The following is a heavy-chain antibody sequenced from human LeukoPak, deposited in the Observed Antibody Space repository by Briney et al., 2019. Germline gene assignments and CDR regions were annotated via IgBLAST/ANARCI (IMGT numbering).Heavy chain of an antibody. CDR2: MWYDGSNK. D-gene: IGHD3-10*01. CDR1: GFTFSSYG. Sequence: GGSLRLSCAASGFTFSSYGMHWVRQAPGKGLEWVAGMWYDGSNKYYADSVKGRFTISRANSKNTLYLQMNSLRAEDAAVYYCARVFTMVRGGRWALGYWGQGTMVTVS. V-gene: IGHV3-33*01. CDR3: ARVFTMVRGGRWALGY. J-gene: IGHJ4*02.